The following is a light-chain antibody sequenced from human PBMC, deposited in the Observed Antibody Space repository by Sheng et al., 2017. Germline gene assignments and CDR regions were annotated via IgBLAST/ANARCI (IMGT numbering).Light chain of an antibody. Sequence: QSALTQPASVSGSPGQSITISCSGSSSDVGTYSLVSWYQQYPGKAPKLMIYEGTKRPSGVSNRFSASKSGNTASLTISGLQAEDEADYYCTSYTTGSTLVFGGGTKVTVL. CDR1: SSDVGTYSL. V-gene: IGLV2-14*02. CDR3: TSYTTGSTLV. CDR2: EGT. J-gene: IGLJ2*01.